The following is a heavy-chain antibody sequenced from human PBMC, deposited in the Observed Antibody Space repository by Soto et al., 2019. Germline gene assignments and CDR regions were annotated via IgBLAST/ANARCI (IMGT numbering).Heavy chain of an antibody. V-gene: IGHV3-9*01. D-gene: IGHD2-21*01. Sequence: EVQLVESGGGLIQPGKSLRLSCVASGFSFDESAMHWVRQVPGKGLEWVSGISWSSSSTGYADSVKGRFPISRDNANNSLYLQMNRLRAEDTALYYCVKAYCGSVSCDGHHWGQGTMVTVSS. CDR2: ISWSSSST. J-gene: IGHJ5*02. CDR3: VKAYCGSVSCDGHH. CDR1: GFSFDESA.